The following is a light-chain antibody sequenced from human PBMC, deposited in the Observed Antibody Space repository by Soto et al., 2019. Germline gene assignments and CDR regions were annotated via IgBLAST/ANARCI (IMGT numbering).Light chain of an antibody. CDR3: ATWDDSLNGQV. V-gene: IGLV1-36*01. J-gene: IGLJ2*01. CDR2: YDD. CDR1: RSNIGNNA. Sequence: QSVLTQPPSVSGAPRQRVTISCSGSRSNIGNNAVNWYQQFPGRAPELLIYYDDLLPSGVSDRFSGSKSGTSASLAISGLQSEDEADYYCATWDDSLNGQVFGGGTKLTVL.